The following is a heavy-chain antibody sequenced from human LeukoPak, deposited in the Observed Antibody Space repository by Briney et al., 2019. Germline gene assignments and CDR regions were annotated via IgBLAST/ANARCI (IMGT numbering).Heavy chain of an antibody. Sequence: GASVKVSCKASGYTFTGYYMHWVRQAPGQGLEWMGWINPNSGGTNYAQKFQGRVTMTGDTSISTAYMELSRLRSDDTAVCYCARASTSCYTGECYFDYWGQGTLVTVSS. V-gene: IGHV1-2*02. CDR3: ARASTSCYTGECYFDY. CDR2: INPNSGGT. D-gene: IGHD2-2*02. CDR1: GYTFTGYY. J-gene: IGHJ4*02.